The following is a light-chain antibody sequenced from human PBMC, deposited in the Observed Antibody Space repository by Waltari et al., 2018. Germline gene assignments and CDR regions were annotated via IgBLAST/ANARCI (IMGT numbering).Light chain of an antibody. Sequence: QSVLTQPPSASGTPGQRVTIPCSGSTSNIEVNPVNWYQHLPGSAPKLLLYTNDQRPSGVPDRFSGAKSGTSASLAISGLQSDDEGHYYCATWDDRLNGWVFGGGTKLTVL. CDR3: ATWDDRLNGWV. V-gene: IGLV1-44*01. J-gene: IGLJ3*02. CDR2: TND. CDR1: TSNIEVNP.